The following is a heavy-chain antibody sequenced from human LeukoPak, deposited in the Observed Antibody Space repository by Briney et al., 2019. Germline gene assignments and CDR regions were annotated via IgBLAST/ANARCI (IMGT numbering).Heavy chain of an antibody. D-gene: IGHD2-15*01. Sequence: PSETLSLTCTVSGGSISNYYWGWIRQAPGKGLEWIGSIYYSGNTYYNSSLKSRVTISRDTSRNQFSLNMFSVTAADTAVYYCARAHKRGYCSGGSCYYGSLDKLPTQFDPWGQGTLVTVSS. CDR2: IYYSGNT. CDR1: GGSISNYY. CDR3: ARAHKRGYCSGGSCYYGSLDKLPTQFDP. J-gene: IGHJ5*02. V-gene: IGHV4-39*07.